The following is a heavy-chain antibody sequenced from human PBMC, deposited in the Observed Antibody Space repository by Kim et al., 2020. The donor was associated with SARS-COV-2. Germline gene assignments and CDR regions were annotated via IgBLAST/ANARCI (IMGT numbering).Heavy chain of an antibody. D-gene: IGHD1-26*01. J-gene: IGHJ6*02. V-gene: IGHV3-9*01. CDR3: AKDMEGRPGGSYYRGFYYYYGMDV. Sequence: GGSLRLSCAASGFTFGDYAMHWVRQAPGKGLEWVSGISWNSGSIGYADSVKGRFTISRDNAKNSLYLQMNSLGAEDTALYYCAKDMEGRPGGSYYRGFYYYYGMDVWGQGTTVTVSS. CDR1: GFTFGDYA. CDR2: ISWNSGSI.